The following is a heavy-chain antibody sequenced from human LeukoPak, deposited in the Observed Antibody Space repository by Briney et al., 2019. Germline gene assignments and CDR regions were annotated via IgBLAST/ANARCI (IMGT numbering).Heavy chain of an antibody. CDR2: IYTSGST. CDR3: ARDSRHYYYYMDV. Sequence: NPSETLSLTCTVSGGSISSGSYYWRWIRQPAGKGLEWIGRIYTSGSTNYNPSLKSRVTISVDTSKNPFSLKLSSVTAADTAVYYCARDSRHYYYYMDVWGKGTTVTVSS. D-gene: IGHD2-2*01. CDR1: GGSISSGSYY. V-gene: IGHV4-61*02. J-gene: IGHJ6*03.